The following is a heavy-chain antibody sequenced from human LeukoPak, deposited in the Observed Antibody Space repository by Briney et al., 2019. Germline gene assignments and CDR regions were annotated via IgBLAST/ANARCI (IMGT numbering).Heavy chain of an antibody. CDR3: ARAYYYDSSGYYYDY. CDR2: IYYSGST. J-gene: IGHJ4*02. CDR1: GGSISGSSYY. Sequence: PSETLSLTCTVSGGSISGSSYYWGWIRQPPGKGLEWIGSIYYSGSTYYNPSLKSRVTISVDTSKNQFSLKLNSVTATDTAVYYCARAYYYDSSGYYYDYWGQGTLVTVSS. V-gene: IGHV4-39*01. D-gene: IGHD3-22*01.